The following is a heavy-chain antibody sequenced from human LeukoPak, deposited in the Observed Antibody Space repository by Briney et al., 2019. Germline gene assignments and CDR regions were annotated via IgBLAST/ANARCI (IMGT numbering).Heavy chain of an antibody. CDR1: GFTFSSYS. J-gene: IGHJ6*03. CDR3: ARDVRGYSGYDSSYYYMDV. Sequence: GGSLRLSCAASGFTFSSYSMNWVRQAPGKGLEWVSSISSSSSYIYYADSVKGRFNISRDNAKNSLYLQMNSLRAEDTAVYYCARDVRGYSGYDSSYYYMDVWGKGTTVTVSS. V-gene: IGHV3-21*01. CDR2: ISSSSSYI. D-gene: IGHD5-12*01.